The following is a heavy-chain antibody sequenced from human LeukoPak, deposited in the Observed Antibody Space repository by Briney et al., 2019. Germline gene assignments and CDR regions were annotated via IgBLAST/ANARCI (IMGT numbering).Heavy chain of an antibody. Sequence: SETLSLTCTVSGFSISSGHYWGWFRPPPGAGLEWIGSVNQSGTTYYNPSLKSRVTTSVDMSKNQFYLRLRPVTAADTAVYYCARIFIRNGYSSYFDCWGQGTLVTVSS. CDR1: GFSISSGHY. D-gene: IGHD5-18*01. V-gene: IGHV4-38-2*02. CDR3: ARIFIRNGYSSYFDC. J-gene: IGHJ4*02. CDR2: VNQSGTT.